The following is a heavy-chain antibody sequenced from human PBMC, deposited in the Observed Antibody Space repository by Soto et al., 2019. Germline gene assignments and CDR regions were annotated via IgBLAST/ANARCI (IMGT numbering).Heavy chain of an antibody. CDR2: IYYSGST. J-gene: IGHJ6*03. Sequence: SETLSLTCTVSGGSISSSSYYWGWIRQPPGKGLEWIGSIYYSGSTYYNPSLKSRVTISVDTSKNQFSLKLSSVTAADTAVYYCAVGDYYYMDVSGKGTTVTVSS. V-gene: IGHV4-39*01. CDR3: AVGDYYYMDV. CDR1: GGSISSSSYY.